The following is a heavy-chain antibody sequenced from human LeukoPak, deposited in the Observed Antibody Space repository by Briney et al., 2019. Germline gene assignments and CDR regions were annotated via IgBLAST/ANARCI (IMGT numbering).Heavy chain of an antibody. D-gene: IGHD7-27*01. V-gene: IGHV3-23*01. CDR3: ARGSLAGPLTRYIDY. CDR1: GITFSNYA. J-gene: IGHJ4*02. Sequence: GGSLRLSCAASGITFSNYAMSWVRQAPGKGLEWVSEISGSGGTTYYADSVKGRFTLSRDNSKNTLYLQMNSLRAEDTAVYYCARGSLAGPLTRYIDYWGQGTLVTVSS. CDR2: ISGSGGTT.